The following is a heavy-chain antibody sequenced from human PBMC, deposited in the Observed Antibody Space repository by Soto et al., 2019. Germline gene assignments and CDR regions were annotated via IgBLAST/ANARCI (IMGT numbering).Heavy chain of an antibody. Sequence: GGSLRLFCAASGFTFSSFGMHWVRQAPGKGLEWVAVISYDGSNKYYADSVKGRFTISRDNSKNTLYLQMNSLRAEDTAVYYCAKGWSYLEYWGQGTLVTVSS. D-gene: IGHD2-15*01. CDR2: ISYDGSNK. CDR3: AKGWSYLEY. CDR1: GFTFSSFG. J-gene: IGHJ4*02. V-gene: IGHV3-30*18.